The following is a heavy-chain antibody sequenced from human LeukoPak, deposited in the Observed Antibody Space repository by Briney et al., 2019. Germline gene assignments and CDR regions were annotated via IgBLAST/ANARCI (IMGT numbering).Heavy chain of an antibody. Sequence: GASVKVSCKASGYTFTGYYMHWVRQAPGQGLEWMGWINPNSGGTNYAQKFQGRVTMTRDTSISTAYMELSRLRSDDTAVYYCAKDRCSNGIGWYYYYMDVWGKGTTVTISS. V-gene: IGHV1-2*02. CDR2: INPNSGGT. D-gene: IGHD2-8*01. J-gene: IGHJ6*03. CDR3: AKDRCSNGIGWYYYYMDV. CDR1: GYTFTGYY.